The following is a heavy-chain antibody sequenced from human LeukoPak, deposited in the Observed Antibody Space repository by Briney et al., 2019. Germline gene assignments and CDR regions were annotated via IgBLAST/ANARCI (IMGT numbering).Heavy chain of an antibody. J-gene: IGHJ4*02. CDR2: ISSVDTNT. CDR1: GFTFSSFS. Sequence: GGSLRLSCAASGFTFSSFSMHWVRQAPGKGLVWVSSISSVDTNTYYADSVKGRFTISRDNAKNSLYLQINSLRADDTAVYYCARLDYYDSSGFYQYYLDYWGQGTLVTVSS. V-gene: IGHV3-21*04. D-gene: IGHD3-22*01. CDR3: ARLDYYDSSGFYQYYLDY.